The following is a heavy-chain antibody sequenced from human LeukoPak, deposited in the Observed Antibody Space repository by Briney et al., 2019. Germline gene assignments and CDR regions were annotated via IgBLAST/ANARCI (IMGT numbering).Heavy chain of an antibody. CDR3: AKELKLDYYGMDV. V-gene: IGHV3-9*01. CDR2: ISWNSGSI. D-gene: IGHD1-7*01. Sequence: GGSLRLSCAASGFTFDDYAMHWVRQAPGKGLEWVSGISWNSGSIGYADSVKGRFTISRDNAKNSLYLQMNSLRAEDTALYYCAKELKLDYYGMDVWGQGTTVTVSS. J-gene: IGHJ6*02. CDR1: GFTFDDYA.